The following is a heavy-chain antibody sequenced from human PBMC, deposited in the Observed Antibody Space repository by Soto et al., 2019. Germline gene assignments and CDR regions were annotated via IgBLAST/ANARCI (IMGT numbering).Heavy chain of an antibody. J-gene: IGHJ3*02. CDR3: ANATATGGGAFEI. CDR1: GFICSSYD. Sequence: VGSLRLSCAVSGFICSSYDMSWVRQAPGKGLEWVSTILVGGSTHYEDSVKGRFTISRDTSKNTVYLQMNSLTAGDTAVYYCANATATGGGAFEICGQGTMVTVSS. D-gene: IGHD2-8*02. CDR2: ILVGGST. V-gene: IGHV3-23*01.